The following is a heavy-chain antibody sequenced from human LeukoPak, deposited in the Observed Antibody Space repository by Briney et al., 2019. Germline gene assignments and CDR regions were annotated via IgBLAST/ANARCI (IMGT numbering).Heavy chain of an antibody. CDR2: ITGSGAST. J-gene: IGHJ4*02. CDR3: AKTQGYFDY. V-gene: IGHV3-23*01. Sequence: GGSLRLSCAASGFTFNAYTMTWVRQAPGKGLEWVSTITGSGASTYYADSVKGRFTISRDNSKNTLYLQMNSLRAEDTAVYFCAKTQGYFDYWGQGTLVTVSS. CDR1: GFTFNAYT.